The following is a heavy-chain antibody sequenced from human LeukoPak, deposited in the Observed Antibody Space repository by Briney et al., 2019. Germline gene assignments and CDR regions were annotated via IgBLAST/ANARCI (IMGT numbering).Heavy chain of an antibody. D-gene: IGHD1-26*01. Sequence: PSETLSLTCTVSGGSISSNSYYWGWIRQPPGKGLEWIASIFHSGSTYYNPSLKGRVTISIDTSKNHFSLKMRSVTAADTAVYYCARPAPGGSQAVFDHWGQGALVTVSS. V-gene: IGHV4-39*01. J-gene: IGHJ4*02. CDR3: ARPAPGGSQAVFDH. CDR2: IFHSGST. CDR1: GGSISSNSYY.